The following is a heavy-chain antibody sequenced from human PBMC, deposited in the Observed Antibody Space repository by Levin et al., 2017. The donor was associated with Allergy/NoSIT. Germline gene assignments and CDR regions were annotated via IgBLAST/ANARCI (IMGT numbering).Heavy chain of an antibody. CDR2: ITSDGSNK. CDR3: AYGEDFYY. J-gene: IGHJ4*02. CDR1: GFSFSTYG. V-gene: IGHV3-30*03. Sequence: GESLKISCAASGFSFSTYGIQWVRQAPGKGLEWVALITSDGSNKYYADPVKGRYNISRDNSKKTVNLQMNSVRAEDTAVYYCAYGEDFYYWGLGSMITVSS. D-gene: IGHD3-10*01.